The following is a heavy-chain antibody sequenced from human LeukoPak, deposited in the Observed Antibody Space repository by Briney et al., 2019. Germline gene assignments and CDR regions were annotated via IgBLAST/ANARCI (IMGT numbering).Heavy chain of an antibody. CDR2: IYPGDSDT. V-gene: IGHV5-51*01. D-gene: IGHD3-22*01. CDR1: GYNFTSYW. Sequence: GESLKISCKGSGYNFTSYWIGWVRQMSGKGLEWMGIIYPGDSDTRYSPSFQGQVTISADKSINTAYLQWSSLKASDTAMYYCARGLYYYDSSGYYYFDYWGRGTLVTVSS. CDR3: ARGLYYYDSSGYYYFDY. J-gene: IGHJ4*02.